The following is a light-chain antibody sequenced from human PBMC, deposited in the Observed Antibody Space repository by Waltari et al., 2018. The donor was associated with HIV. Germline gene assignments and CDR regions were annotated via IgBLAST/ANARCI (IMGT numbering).Light chain of an antibody. CDR3: ATWSAVLRAWV. CDR1: TSSSQFTS. CDR2: DIS. J-gene: IGLJ3*02. V-gene: IGLV1-47*01. Sequence: QSVLTQPPSTSAAPGQRVTIPCSRDTSSSQFTSFYWYQQLPGAAPKLLIYDISHRPSGVPDRFSGSKSGASASLAITSLRSEDEGLYYCATWSAVLRAWVFGGGTKLTVL.